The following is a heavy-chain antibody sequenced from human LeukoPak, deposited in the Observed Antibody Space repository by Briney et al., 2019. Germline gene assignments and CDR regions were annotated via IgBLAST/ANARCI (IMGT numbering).Heavy chain of an antibody. Sequence: PSETLSLTCAVYGGSFSGYYWSWIRQPPGKGLEWIGEINHSGSTNYNPSLKSRVTISVDTSKNQFSLKLSSVTAADTAVYYCARVSPEGWFDPWGQGTLVTVSS. CDR2: INHSGST. CDR1: GGSFSGYY. CDR3: ARVSPEGWFDP. V-gene: IGHV4-34*01. J-gene: IGHJ5*02.